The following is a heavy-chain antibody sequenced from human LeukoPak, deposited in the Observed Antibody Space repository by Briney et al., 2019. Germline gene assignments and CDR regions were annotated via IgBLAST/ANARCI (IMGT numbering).Heavy chain of an antibody. Sequence: SETLSLTCAVYGGSFSPYYWSWIRQPPGKGLEWIGEINHSGSTNYNPSLKSRVTISVDTSKNQFSLRLSSVTAADAAVYYCARGGFYCGGDCYVDYWGQGTLVTVSS. V-gene: IGHV4-34*01. CDR2: INHSGST. CDR3: ARGGFYCGGDCYVDY. J-gene: IGHJ4*02. D-gene: IGHD2-21*02. CDR1: GGSFSPYY.